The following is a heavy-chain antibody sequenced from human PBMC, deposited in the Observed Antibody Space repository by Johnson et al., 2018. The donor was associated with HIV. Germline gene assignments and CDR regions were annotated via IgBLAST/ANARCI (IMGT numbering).Heavy chain of an antibody. V-gene: IGHV3-20*04. CDR1: GFTFSSYG. D-gene: IGHD6-13*01. CDR2: INWNGGST. J-gene: IGHJ3*02. CDR3: ARVRAAAVSDAFDI. Sequence: VQVVESGGGVVQPGGSLRLSCAASGFTFSSYGMTWVRQAPGKGLEWVSGINWNGGSTGCADSVKGRFTISRDNAKNSLYLQMNSLRADDTALYYCARVRAAAVSDAFDIWGQGTMVTVSS.